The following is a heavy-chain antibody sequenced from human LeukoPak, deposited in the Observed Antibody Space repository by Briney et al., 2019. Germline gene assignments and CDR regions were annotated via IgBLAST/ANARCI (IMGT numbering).Heavy chain of an antibody. D-gene: IGHD3-22*01. J-gene: IGHJ4*02. V-gene: IGHV3-30-3*01. CDR3: ARALRWGYSPLDY. CDR1: GFTFSSYA. CDR2: ISYDGSNK. Sequence: GGSLRLSCAASGFTFSSYAMHWVRQAPGKGLEWVAVISYDGSNKYYADSVKGRFTISRDNSKNTLYLQMNSLRVEDTAVYYCARALRWGYSPLDYWGQGTLVTVSS.